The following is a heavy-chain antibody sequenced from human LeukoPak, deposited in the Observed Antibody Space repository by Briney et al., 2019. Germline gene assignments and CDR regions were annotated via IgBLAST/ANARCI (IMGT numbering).Heavy chain of an antibody. J-gene: IGHJ4*02. CDR3: ARVPYSSGWYYFDY. V-gene: IGHV3-30*04. Sequence: GGSLRLSCAASGFTFSSYAMHWVRQAPGKGLEWVAVISYDGSNKYYADSVKGRFTISSDNSKNTLYLQMNSLRAEDTAVYYCARVPYSSGWYYFDYWGQGTLVTVSS. D-gene: IGHD6-19*01. CDR2: ISYDGSNK. CDR1: GFTFSSYA.